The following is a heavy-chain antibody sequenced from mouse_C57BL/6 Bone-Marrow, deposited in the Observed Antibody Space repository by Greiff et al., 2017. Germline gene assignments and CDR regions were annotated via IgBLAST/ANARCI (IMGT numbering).Heavy chain of an antibody. CDR3: ARGGSYYSNQYAMDY. J-gene: IGHJ4*01. CDR2: INYDGSST. D-gene: IGHD2-5*01. Sequence: EVMLVESEGGLVQPGSSMKLSCTASGFTFSDYYMAWVRQVPEKGLEWVANINYDGSSTYYLDSLKSRFIISRDNAKNILYLQMSSLKSDDTATYYCARGGSYYSNQYAMDYWGQGTSVTVSS. CDR1: GFTFSDYY. V-gene: IGHV5-16*01.